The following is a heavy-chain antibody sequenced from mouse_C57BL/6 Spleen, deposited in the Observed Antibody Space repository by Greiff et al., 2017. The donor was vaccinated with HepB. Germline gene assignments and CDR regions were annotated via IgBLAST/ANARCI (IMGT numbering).Heavy chain of an antibody. CDR2: INSDGGST. CDR1: EYEFPSHD. J-gene: IGHJ1*03. D-gene: IGHD4-1*01. Sequence: EVQLVESGGGLVQPGESLKLSCESNEYEFPSHDMSWVRKTPEKRLELVAAINSDGGSTYYPDIMERRFIISRDNTKKTLYLQMSSLKSEDTALYYCARHRGLGQGDWYFDVWGTGTTVTVSS. V-gene: IGHV5-2*01. CDR3: ARHRGLGQGDWYFDV.